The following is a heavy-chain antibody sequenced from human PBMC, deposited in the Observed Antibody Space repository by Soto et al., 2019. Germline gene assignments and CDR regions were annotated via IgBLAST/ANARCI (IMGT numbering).Heavy chain of an antibody. D-gene: IGHD2-2*01. Sequence: ASVKVSCKASGYTFTSYGISWVRQAPGQGLEWMGWISAYNGNTNYAQKLQGRVTMTTDTSTSTAYMELRSLRSEDTTVYYCARGRPVVPAGLWGELSQGAFDYWGQGTLVTVSS. CDR2: ISAYNGNT. CDR3: ARGRPVVPAGLWGELSQGAFDY. V-gene: IGHV1-18*01. J-gene: IGHJ4*02. CDR1: GYTFTSYG.